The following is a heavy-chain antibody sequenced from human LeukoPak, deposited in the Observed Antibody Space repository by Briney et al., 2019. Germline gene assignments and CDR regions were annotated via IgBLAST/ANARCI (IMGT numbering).Heavy chain of an antibody. V-gene: IGHV3-23*01. CDR2: ISGSGGST. CDR1: GFTFDDYG. D-gene: IGHD3-10*01. CDR3: AKDLDYGSGYFLFDY. Sequence: GGSLRLSCAASGFTFDDYGMSWVRQAPGKGLEWVSAISGSGGSTYYADSVKGRFTISRDNSKNTLYLQMNSLRAEDTAVYYCAKDLDYGSGYFLFDYWGQGTLVTVSS. J-gene: IGHJ4*02.